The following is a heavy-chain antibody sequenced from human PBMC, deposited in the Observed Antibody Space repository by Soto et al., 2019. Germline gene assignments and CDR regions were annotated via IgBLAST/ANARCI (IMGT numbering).Heavy chain of an antibody. Sequence: EVQLLESGGGLVQPGGSLRLSCAASGFTFSSYAMSWVRQAPGKGREWGSAISGSGGSTYYADSVKGRFSIYRDNSKNTLYLQMNSLRAEDTAVYYCAKDGIWFGEFFLAHWGQGTLVTVSS. CDR1: GFTFSSYA. J-gene: IGHJ4*02. CDR2: ISGSGGST. CDR3: AKDGIWFGEFFLAH. V-gene: IGHV3-23*01. D-gene: IGHD3-10*01.